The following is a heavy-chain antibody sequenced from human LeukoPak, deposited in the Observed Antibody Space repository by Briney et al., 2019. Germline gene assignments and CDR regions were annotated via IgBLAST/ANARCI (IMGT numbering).Heavy chain of an antibody. D-gene: IGHD2-2*01. J-gene: IGHJ5*02. CDR3: ARETSWASERTNWFDP. CDR2: ISYDGSNK. Sequence: GGSLRLSCAASGFTFSSYAMHWVRQAPGKGLEWVAVISYDGSNKYYADSVKGRFTISRDNSKNTLCLQMNSLRAEDTAVYYCARETSWASERTNWFDPWGQGTLVTVSS. V-gene: IGHV3-30-3*01. CDR1: GFTFSSYA.